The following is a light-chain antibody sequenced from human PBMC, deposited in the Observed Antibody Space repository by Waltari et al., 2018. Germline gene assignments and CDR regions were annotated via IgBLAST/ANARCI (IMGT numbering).Light chain of an antibody. CDR2: AAS. J-gene: IGKJ5*01. Sequence: DIQMTQSPASLSASLGDRVIITCRASQTISTYLNWYQQKMGQAPKLLISAASTLHNGVPPRFSGSGSGTDFTLTISSVQPEDFGDYFCQQSFYVPISFGQGTRLDIK. CDR3: QQSFYVPIS. V-gene: IGKV1-39*01. CDR1: QTISTY.